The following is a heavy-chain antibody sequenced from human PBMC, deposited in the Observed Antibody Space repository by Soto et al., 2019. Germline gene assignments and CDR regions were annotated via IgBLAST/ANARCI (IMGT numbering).Heavy chain of an antibody. Sequence: EVQLVESGGGLVQPGGSLRLSCAASGFTFSSNWMHWVRQAPGKGLVWVSRINNDGSSTNYGDSVKGRFTISRDNAKNRRYLQMNSLRAEDTAVYYCARGGCTSTSCLDYWGQGTLVTVSS. CDR1: GFTFSSNW. CDR3: ARGGCTSTSCLDY. D-gene: IGHD2-2*01. J-gene: IGHJ4*02. CDR2: INNDGSST. V-gene: IGHV3-74*01.